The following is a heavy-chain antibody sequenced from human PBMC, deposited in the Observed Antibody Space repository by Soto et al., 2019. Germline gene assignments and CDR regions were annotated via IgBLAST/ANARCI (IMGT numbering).Heavy chain of an antibody. CDR3: ARGSEAYYYYGMDV. J-gene: IGHJ6*02. CDR2: ISYDGTET. Sequence: GGSLRLSCAASGFTFSGYWMHWVRQAPGKGLVWASHISYDGTETTYADSVKGRFTISRDNPKSTLYLQMNSVRAEDTGVYYCARGSEAYYYYGMDVWGQGTTVTVSS. V-gene: IGHV3-74*03. CDR1: GFTFSGYW.